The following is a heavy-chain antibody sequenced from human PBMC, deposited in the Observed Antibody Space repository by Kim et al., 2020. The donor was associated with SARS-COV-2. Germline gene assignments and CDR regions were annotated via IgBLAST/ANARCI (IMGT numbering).Heavy chain of an antibody. J-gene: IGHJ4*02. CDR3: AKEGSHGSGSYYYY. Sequence: DSMKGRFTISRDNSKNTLYLQMNSLRAEDTAVYYCAKEGSHGSGSYYYYWGQGTLVTVSS. D-gene: IGHD3-10*01. V-gene: IGHV3-30*02.